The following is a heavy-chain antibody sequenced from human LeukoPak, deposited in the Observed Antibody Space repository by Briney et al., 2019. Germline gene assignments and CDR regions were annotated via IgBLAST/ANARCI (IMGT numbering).Heavy chain of an antibody. V-gene: IGHV4-4*07. CDR3: ARDYYDSRGEAFDI. J-gene: IGHJ3*02. CDR2: IYTSGST. CDR1: GGSISSYY. Sequence: SETLSLTCTVSGGSISSYYWSWIRQPAGKGQEWIGRIYTSGSTNYNPSLKSRVTMSVDTSKNQFSLKLNSVTAADTAVYYCARDYYDSRGEAFDIWGQGTMVTVSS. D-gene: IGHD3-22*01.